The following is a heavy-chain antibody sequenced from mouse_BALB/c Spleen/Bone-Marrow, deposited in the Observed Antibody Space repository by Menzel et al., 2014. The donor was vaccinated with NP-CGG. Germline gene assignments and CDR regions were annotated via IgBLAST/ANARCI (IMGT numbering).Heavy chain of an antibody. Sequence: EVKLEESGGGLVQPGGSLKLSCAASGFTFGSYTMSWIRQTPEKRLEWVAYISNGGGSTYYPDTVKGRFTISRDNAKNTLYLQMSSLKSEDTAMYYCARGGYYFDYWGQGTTLTVSS. V-gene: IGHV5-12-2*01. CDR3: ARGGYYFDY. CDR1: GFTFGSYT. CDR2: ISNGGGST. J-gene: IGHJ2*01.